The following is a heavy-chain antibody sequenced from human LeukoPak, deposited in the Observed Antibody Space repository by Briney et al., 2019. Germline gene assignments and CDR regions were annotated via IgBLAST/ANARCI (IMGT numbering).Heavy chain of an antibody. D-gene: IGHD5-18*01. V-gene: IGHV3-23*01. CDR3: AKDTAMVIPDLLDY. CDR2: ISGSGGSP. Sequence: GGSLRLSCAASGFTFSSYAMSGVRQAPGRGLEGVSAISGSGGSPYYADSVKGRFTISRDNSKNTLYLQMNSLRAEDTAVYYCAKDTAMVIPDLLDYWGQGTLVTVSS. J-gene: IGHJ4*02. CDR1: GFTFSSYA.